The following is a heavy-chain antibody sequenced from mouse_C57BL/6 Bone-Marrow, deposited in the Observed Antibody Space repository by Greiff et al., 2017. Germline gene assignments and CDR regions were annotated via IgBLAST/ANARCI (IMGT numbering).Heavy chain of an antibody. CDR2: IYPRSGNT. V-gene: IGHV1-81*01. D-gene: IGHD2-4*01. CDR3: ATLYYDYDLAWFAY. CDR1: GYTFTSYG. Sequence: QVHVKQSGAELARPGASVKLSCKASGYTFTSYGISWVKQRTGQGLEWIGEIYPRSGNTYYNEKFKGKATLTADKSSSTAYMELRSLTSEDSSVYFCATLYYDYDLAWFAYWGQGTLVTVSA. J-gene: IGHJ3*01.